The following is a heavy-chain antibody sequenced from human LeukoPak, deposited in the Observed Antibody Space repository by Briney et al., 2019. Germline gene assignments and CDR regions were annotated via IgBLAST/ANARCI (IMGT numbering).Heavy chain of an antibody. Sequence: ASVKVSCKASGYTFTRYYIHWVRQAPGQGLEWMGWINPNSGVTHYPQKFQGRVTMTRDTSIRTAYMEVSSLRSDDTAVYYCAGSPRYNWNDNYFDYWGQGTLVTVSS. CDR1: GYTFTRYY. CDR3: AGSPRYNWNDNYFDY. V-gene: IGHV1-2*02. J-gene: IGHJ4*02. CDR2: INPNSGVT. D-gene: IGHD1-1*01.